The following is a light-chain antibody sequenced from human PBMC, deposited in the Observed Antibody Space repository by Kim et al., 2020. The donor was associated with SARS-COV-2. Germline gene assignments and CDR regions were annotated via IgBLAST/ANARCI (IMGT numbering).Light chain of an antibody. CDR2: GNI. CDR3: QSYDSSLRGWV. V-gene: IGLV1-40*01. CDR1: SSNIGAGFG. Sequence: QSVLTQPPSVSGAPGQSVTISCTGSSSNIGAGFGVHWYHHLPGTAPKLLIYGNINRPSGVPDRFSGSQSGTSASLAITGLQAEDEADYYCQSYDSSLRGWVFGGGTKLTVL. J-gene: IGLJ3*02.